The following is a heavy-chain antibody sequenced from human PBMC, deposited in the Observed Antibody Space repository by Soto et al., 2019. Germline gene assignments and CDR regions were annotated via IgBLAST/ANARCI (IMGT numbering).Heavy chain of an antibody. J-gene: IGHJ4*01. Sequence: SETLSLTCTVSGGSMTGGDYHWSWIRQPPGKGLEWIGYIYHSGTTDHNLSLRGRSTIAIDTSKNQFSLKLTSVTAADTAVYHCARAPFSGSSPFDYWGHGALVTVSS. CDR3: ARAPFSGSSPFDY. V-gene: IGHV4-30-4*01. CDR2: IYHSGTT. CDR1: GGSMTGGDYH. D-gene: IGHD1-26*01.